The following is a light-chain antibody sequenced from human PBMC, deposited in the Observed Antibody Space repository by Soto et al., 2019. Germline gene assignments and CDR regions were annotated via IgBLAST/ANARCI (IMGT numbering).Light chain of an antibody. CDR3: QQYGSSPWT. CDR1: QLVISNF. J-gene: IGKJ1*01. CDR2: AAS. Sequence: EIWLSKSPVPLSFSPGERATLSCSVSQLVISNFLAWYQQKPGKAPRLLIYAASNRATAAPGRFSGSGSGTDFTLTISRLEPEDEAFYYCQQYGSSPWTFGQGTKVDIK. V-gene: IGKV3-20*01.